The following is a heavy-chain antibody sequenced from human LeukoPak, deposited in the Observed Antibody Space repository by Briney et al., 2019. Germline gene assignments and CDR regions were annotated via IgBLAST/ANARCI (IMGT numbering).Heavy chain of an antibody. CDR1: GGSVSSGSNY. CDR3: ARLPRIRVAGPRGSSDP. Sequence: SETLSLTCTVSGGSVSSGSNYWSWIRQPPGKRLEWIGYIYYSGSTDYNPSLKSRVTISLDTSQNQFSLKLSSVTAADTAVYYCARLPRIRVAGPRGSSDPWGRGTLVTVSS. V-gene: IGHV4-61*01. CDR2: IYYSGST. D-gene: IGHD6-19*01. J-gene: IGHJ5*01.